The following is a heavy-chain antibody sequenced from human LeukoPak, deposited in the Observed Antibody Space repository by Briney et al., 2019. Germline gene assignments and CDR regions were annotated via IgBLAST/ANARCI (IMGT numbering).Heavy chain of an antibody. CDR3: ARDSGILPYGMDV. V-gene: IGHV3-48*04. CDR2: IASGGGTI. J-gene: IGHJ6*02. D-gene: IGHD1-26*01. CDR1: GFTFSSYT. Sequence: SGGSLRLSCAASGFTFSSYTMNWVRQAPGKGLEWVSYIASGGGTIYYADSVKGRFTISRDNAKNSLYLQMNSLRAEDTAVYYCARDSGILPYGMDVWGQGTTVTVSS.